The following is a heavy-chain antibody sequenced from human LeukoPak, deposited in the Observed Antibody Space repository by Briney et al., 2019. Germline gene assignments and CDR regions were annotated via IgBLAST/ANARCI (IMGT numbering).Heavy chain of an antibody. J-gene: IGHJ4*02. CDR1: RDTFIVSY. D-gene: IGHD3-16*02. CDR2: INGNSGAK. V-gene: IGHV1-2*02. Sequence: ASVKVSCKTSRDTFIVSYIHWVRQAPGKGPEWMGWINGNSGAKDYAEDFQGRVTVTRDSSLTTSSLDLSDLRSDDTAVYYCVINEYDYIWGTYRFFHWGQGTLVIVSS. CDR3: VINEYDYIWGTYRFFH.